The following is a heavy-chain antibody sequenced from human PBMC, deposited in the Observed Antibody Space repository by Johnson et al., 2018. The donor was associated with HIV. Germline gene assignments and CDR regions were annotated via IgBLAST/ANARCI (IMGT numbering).Heavy chain of an antibody. J-gene: IGHJ3*02. Sequence: VQLVESGGGVVQPGRSLRLSCAASGFTVSSNYMSWVRQAPGKGLEWVAVISYDGSEKYYVDSVKGRFTISRDNAKNSLYLQMNSLRAEDTAVYYCATTRWSDTDPFDIWGQGTMVTVSS. CDR1: GFTVSSNY. D-gene: IGHD3-3*01. V-gene: IGHV3-7*01. CDR3: ATTRWSDTDPFDI. CDR2: ISYDGSEK.